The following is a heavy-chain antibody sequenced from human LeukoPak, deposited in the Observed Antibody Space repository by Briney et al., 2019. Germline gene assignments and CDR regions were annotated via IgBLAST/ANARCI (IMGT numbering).Heavy chain of an antibody. V-gene: IGHV3-30*02. D-gene: IGHD2-21*02. CDR1: GFTFSSYG. J-gene: IGHJ4*02. CDR2: IRYDGSNK. Sequence: GGSLRLSCAASGFTFSSYGMHWVRQAPGKGLEWVAFIRYDGSNKYYADSVKGRFTISRDNSKNTLYLQMNSLRAEDTAVYYCAKFCGGDCYSRKNDYWGQGTLVTVSS. CDR3: AKFCGGDCYSRKNDY.